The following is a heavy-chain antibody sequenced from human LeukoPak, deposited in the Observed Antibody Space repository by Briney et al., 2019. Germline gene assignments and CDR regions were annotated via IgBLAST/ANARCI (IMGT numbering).Heavy chain of an antibody. CDR2: ISGSGAST. V-gene: IGHV3-23*01. Sequence: GGSLRLSCASSGFSFSGYAMNWVRQAPGKGLEWVSSISGSGASTFYADSVKGRFTISKDTSSGTVYLQMNSLRAEDTAVYYCAKGSRGYTNYYFDYWGQGSLVTVSS. CDR1: GFSFSGYA. CDR3: AKGSRGYTNYYFDY. J-gene: IGHJ4*02. D-gene: IGHD6-13*01.